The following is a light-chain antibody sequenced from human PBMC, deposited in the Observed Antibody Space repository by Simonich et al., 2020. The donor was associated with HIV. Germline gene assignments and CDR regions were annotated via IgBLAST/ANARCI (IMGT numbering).Light chain of an antibody. J-gene: IGKJ1*01. CDR3: QQYYSTPPT. CDR2: WAS. Sequence: EIVLTQSPATLSLSPGERATLSCRASQSVSSYLAWYQQKPGQPPKLLIYWASTRESGVPDRFSASGSGTDFTLTISSLQAEDVAIYYCQQYYSTPPTFGQGTKVEIK. V-gene: IGKV4-1*01. CDR1: QSVSSY.